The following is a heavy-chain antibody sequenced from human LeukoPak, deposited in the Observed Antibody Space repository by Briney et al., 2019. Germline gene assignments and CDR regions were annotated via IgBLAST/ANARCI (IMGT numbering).Heavy chain of an antibody. J-gene: IGHJ3*02. D-gene: IGHD5-24*01. V-gene: IGHV3-23*01. CDR3: ARLQWPQLRAFDI. Sequence: GGSLRLSCAASGFTFSSYAMSWVRQAPGKGLEWVSGLTGSGGNTYYADSVKGRFTISRDNAKNTLYLQMDSLRADDTAVYYCARLQWPQLRAFDIWGQGTMVTVSS. CDR1: GFTFSSYA. CDR2: LTGSGGNT.